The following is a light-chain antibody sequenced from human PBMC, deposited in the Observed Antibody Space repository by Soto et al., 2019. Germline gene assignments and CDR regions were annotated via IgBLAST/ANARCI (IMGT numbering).Light chain of an antibody. CDR3: SAYAGRGTYVV. J-gene: IGLJ2*01. Sequence: QSALTQPASVSGSPGQSITIYCTGTRSDVGSYDLVSWYQQVPERAPKLIIFDVTERPSGISHRFSGSSSGNTATLTISELQSEDEADYYCSAYAGRGTYVVFGGGTKLTVL. CDR1: RSDVGSYDL. V-gene: IGLV2-23*02. CDR2: DVT.